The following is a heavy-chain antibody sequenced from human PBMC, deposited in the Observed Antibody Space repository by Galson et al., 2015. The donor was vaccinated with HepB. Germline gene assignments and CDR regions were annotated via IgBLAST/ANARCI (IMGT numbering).Heavy chain of an antibody. V-gene: IGHV3-74*01. Sequence: SLRLSCAASGFTFSSYWMHWVRQAPGKGLVWVSRICTDGSRQSYADSVKGRFTISRDNAKNTLYLQMNSLRAEDTSVYYCARDGYWVGACSDDWGQGTLVTVSS. CDR3: ARDGYWVGACSDD. CDR1: GFTFSSYW. D-gene: IGHD2-2*03. CDR2: ICTDGSRQ. J-gene: IGHJ4*01.